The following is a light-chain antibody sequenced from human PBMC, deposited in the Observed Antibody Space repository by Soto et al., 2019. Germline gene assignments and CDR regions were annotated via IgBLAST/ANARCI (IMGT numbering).Light chain of an antibody. V-gene: IGKV3-15*01. Sequence: LMTQSPATLSVSPGGRATLSCRASQSVSSNLAWYQQRPGQTPRLLIYGASTRAPGIPARFSGSGSGTDFTLTISSLQSEDYADYYCQQYSSSPLTFGLGTKVEIK. CDR1: QSVSSN. CDR3: QQYSSSPLT. J-gene: IGKJ1*01. CDR2: GAS.